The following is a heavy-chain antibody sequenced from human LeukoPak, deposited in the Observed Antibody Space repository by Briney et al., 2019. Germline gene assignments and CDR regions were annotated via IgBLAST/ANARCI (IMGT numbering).Heavy chain of an antibody. CDR2: IYYSEST. V-gene: IGHV4-30-4*01. J-gene: IGHJ4*02. CDR3: ARATFGYDSSGYHFDY. Sequence: SETLSLTCTVSGGSISSGDYYWSWIRQPPGKGLEWIGYIYYSESTYYNPSLKSRVTISVDTSKNQFSLKLSSVTAADTAVYYCARATFGYDSSGYHFDYWGQGTLVTVSS. CDR1: GGSISSGDYY. D-gene: IGHD3-22*01.